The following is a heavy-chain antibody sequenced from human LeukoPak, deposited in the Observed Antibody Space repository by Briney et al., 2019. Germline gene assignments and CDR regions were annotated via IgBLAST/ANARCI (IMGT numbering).Heavy chain of an antibody. CDR1: GFTFSSYG. Sequence: GGSLRLSCAASGFTFSSYGMSWVRQAPGKGLEWVSAISGSGGSTYYADSVKGRFTISRDNSKNTLYLQMNSLRAEDAAVYYCAEGGGTGYSSSWYSNWGQGTLVTVSS. CDR3: AEGGGTGYSSSWYSN. J-gene: IGHJ4*02. CDR2: ISGSGGST. V-gene: IGHV3-23*01. D-gene: IGHD6-13*01.